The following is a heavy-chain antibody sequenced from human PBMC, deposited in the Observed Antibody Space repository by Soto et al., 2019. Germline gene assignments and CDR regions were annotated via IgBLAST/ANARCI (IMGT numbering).Heavy chain of an antibody. V-gene: IGHV4-59*01. CDR3: ARGGNRYSNTASGVGGFDF. CDR2: IYYTGTT. Sequence: SETLSLTCTVSGVSISRSYWSWIRQSPGTGLEWIGYIYYTGTTNYNPSLKRRVTISLDTAKNQFSLTVNSLTTADTAVYFCARGGNRYSNTASGVGGFDFWGQGTLVTVSS. CDR1: GVSISRSY. D-gene: IGHD5-12*01. J-gene: IGHJ4*02.